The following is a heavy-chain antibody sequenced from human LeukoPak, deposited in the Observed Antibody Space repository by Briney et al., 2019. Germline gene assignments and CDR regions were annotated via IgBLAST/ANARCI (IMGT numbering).Heavy chain of an antibody. V-gene: IGHV3-23*01. CDR1: GFTFSKYA. CDR2: ISSSTLKI. Sequence: PGGSLRLSCAASGFTFSKYAMTWVRQAPGKGLEWVSAISSSTLKIYYADSVKGRFTISRDNSKNTLSLQMNFLRADDTALYYCARGDGSSDYWGQGTLVTVSS. CDR3: ARGDGSSDY. J-gene: IGHJ4*02. D-gene: IGHD1-26*01.